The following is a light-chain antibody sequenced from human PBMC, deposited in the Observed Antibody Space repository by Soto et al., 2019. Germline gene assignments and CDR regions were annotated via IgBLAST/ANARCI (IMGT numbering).Light chain of an antibody. CDR1: QNIRSR. J-gene: IGKJ1*01. CDR2: DAS. Sequence: DCQMTQSPSTLSASVGDRVTITCRASQNIRSRLAWFQQKPGKAPKLLIYDASSLESGLPRSCGGGGSTAEIPPTISLQPDDFSSYYCRQHYHSSWTFGQGTKVDIK. CDR3: RQHYHSSWT. V-gene: IGKV1-5*01.